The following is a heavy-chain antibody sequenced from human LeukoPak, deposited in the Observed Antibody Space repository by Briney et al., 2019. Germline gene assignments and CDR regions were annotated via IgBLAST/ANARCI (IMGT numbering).Heavy chain of an antibody. V-gene: IGHV5-51*01. CDR3: ARGGVDILTGYYN. CDR2: IYPGDSKT. Sequence: GESLKISCKGSGYRFTSNWISWVRQMPGKGLEWMGIIYPGDSKTTYSPSFQGQVTISADKSISTAYLQWSSLKASDTAMYYCARGGVDILTGYYNWGQGTLVTVSS. D-gene: IGHD3-9*01. J-gene: IGHJ4*02. CDR1: GYRFTSNW.